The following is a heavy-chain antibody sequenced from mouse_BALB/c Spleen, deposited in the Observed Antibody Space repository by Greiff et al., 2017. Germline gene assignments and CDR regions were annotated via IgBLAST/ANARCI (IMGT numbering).Heavy chain of an antibody. CDR1: GFTFSSYA. J-gene: IGHJ3*01. CDR2: ISSGGST. Sequence: EVQRVESGGGLVKPGGSLKLSCAASGFTFSSYAMSWVRQTPEKRLEWVASISSGGSTYYPDSVKGRFTISRDNARNILYLQMSSLRSEDTAMYYCARGATAWFAYWGQGTLVTVSA. V-gene: IGHV5-6-5*01. CDR3: ARGATAWFAY.